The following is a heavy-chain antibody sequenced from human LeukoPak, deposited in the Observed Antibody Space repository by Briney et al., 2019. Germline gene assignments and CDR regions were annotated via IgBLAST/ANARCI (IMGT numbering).Heavy chain of an antibody. V-gene: IGHV4-38-2*01. D-gene: IGHD5-18*01. CDR2: IYHSGTA. J-gene: IGHJ4*02. CDR1: DYSISSDYY. Sequence: SETLSLTCGVSDYSISSDYYCGWIRQPPGKGLEGTGSIYHSGTAYYNPSLNSRVTISVDTSKNQFSLKLNSVTAADTAVYYCARVWGYTYGYFDYWGQGTLVTVSS. CDR3: ARVWGYTYGYFDY.